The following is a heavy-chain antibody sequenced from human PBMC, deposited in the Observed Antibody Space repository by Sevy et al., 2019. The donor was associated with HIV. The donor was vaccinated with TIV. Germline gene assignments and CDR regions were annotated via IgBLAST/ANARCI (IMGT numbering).Heavy chain of an antibody. V-gene: IGHV1-18*04. Sequence: ASVKVSCKTSGYTFTNYIITWIRQAPGQGLEWMGWINTYNGNTNYAQKFQGRVTMTTDTSTTTGYMELKSLGSDDTAVYYCARGQNWNLDCWGQGTPVTVSS. CDR1: GYTFTNYI. D-gene: IGHD1-1*01. CDR3: ARGQNWNLDC. CDR2: INTYNGNT. J-gene: IGHJ4*02.